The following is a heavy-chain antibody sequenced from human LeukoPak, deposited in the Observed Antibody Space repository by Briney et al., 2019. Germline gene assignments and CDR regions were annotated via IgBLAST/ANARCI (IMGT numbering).Heavy chain of an antibody. CDR3: ARERSAYDFWSESYYGMDV. CDR2: IYYSGST. CDR1: GGSISSGGYY. Sequence: PSEALSLTCTVSGGSISSGGYYWSWIRQHPGKGLEWIGYIYYSGSTNYNPSLKSRVTISVDTSKNQFSLKLSSVTAADTAVYYCARERSAYDFWSESYYGMDVWGQGTTVTVSS. D-gene: IGHD3-3*01. V-gene: IGHV4-61*08. J-gene: IGHJ6*02.